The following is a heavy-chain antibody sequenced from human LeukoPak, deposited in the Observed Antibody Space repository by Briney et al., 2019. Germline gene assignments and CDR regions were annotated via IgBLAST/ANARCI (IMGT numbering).Heavy chain of an antibody. D-gene: IGHD6-13*01. CDR1: GGSISSYY. CDR3: ARFLAAGTSRAFDI. V-gene: IGHV4-4*07. CDR2: IYTSGST. J-gene: IGHJ3*02. Sequence: PSETLSLTCTVSGGSISSYYWSWIRQPAGKGLEWIGRIYTSGSTNYNPSLKSRVTMSVDTSKNQFSLKLSSVTAADTAVYYCARFLAAGTSRAFDIWGQGTMVTVSP.